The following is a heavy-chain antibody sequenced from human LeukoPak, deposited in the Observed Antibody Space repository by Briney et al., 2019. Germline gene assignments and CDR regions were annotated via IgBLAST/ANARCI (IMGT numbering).Heavy chain of an antibody. CDR2: INPNSGGT. V-gene: IGHV1-2*02. D-gene: IGHD6-6*01. CDR1: GYTFTGYY. CDR3: ARGRSQGQLVRYGY. J-gene: IGHJ4*02. Sequence: ASVTVSCKASGYTFTGYYMHWVRQAPGQGLEGMGWINPNSGGTNYAQKFQGRVTMTRDTSISTAYMELSRLRSDDTAVYYCARGRSQGQLVRYGYWGQGTLVTVSS.